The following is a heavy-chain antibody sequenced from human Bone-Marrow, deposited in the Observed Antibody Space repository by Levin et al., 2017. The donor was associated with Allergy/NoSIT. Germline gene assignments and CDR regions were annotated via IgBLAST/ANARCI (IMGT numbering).Heavy chain of an antibody. V-gene: IGHV4-30-4*01. CDR3: ARESTRPLFDP. CDR2: IYYSGST. Sequence: LRLSCTVSGGSISSAAYFWSWIRQPPGKGLEWIGYIYYSGSTYYNPSLQSRVAISADSSKNQFSLKLSSVTAADTAVYYCARESTRPLFDPWGQGTLVTVSS. J-gene: IGHJ5*02. CDR1: GGSISSAAYF.